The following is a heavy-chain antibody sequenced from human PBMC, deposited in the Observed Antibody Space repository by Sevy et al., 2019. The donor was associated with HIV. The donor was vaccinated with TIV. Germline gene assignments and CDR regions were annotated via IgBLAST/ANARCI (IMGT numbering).Heavy chain of an antibody. J-gene: IGHJ4*02. CDR1: GFTFSSYA. CDR3: AKDMRELGRYNFDY. D-gene: IGHD1-26*01. Sequence: GGSLRLSCTASGFTFSSYAMSWVRQAPGKGLEWVSAISGSGGSTYYADSVKGRFTISRDNSKNTLYLQMNSLRAEDTAVYYCAKDMRELGRYNFDYWGQGTLVTVSS. CDR2: ISGSGGST. V-gene: IGHV3-23*01.